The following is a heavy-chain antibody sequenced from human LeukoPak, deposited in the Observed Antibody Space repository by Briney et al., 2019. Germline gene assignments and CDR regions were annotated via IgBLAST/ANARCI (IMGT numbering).Heavy chain of an antibody. J-gene: IGHJ4*02. D-gene: IGHD2-21*02. CDR1: GFTFSSYA. CDR3: AKGSPTYCGGDCYPDNFDY. CDR2: ISGSGGST. Sequence: GGSLRLSCAASGFTFSSYAMSWVRQAPGKGLEWVSAISGSGGSTYYADSVKGRFTISRDNSKNTLYLQMNSLRAEDTAVYYCAKGSPTYCGGDCYPDNFDYWGQGTLVTVSS. V-gene: IGHV3-23*01.